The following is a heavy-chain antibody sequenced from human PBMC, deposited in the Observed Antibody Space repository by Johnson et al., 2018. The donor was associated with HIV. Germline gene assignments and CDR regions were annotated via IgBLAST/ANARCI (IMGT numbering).Heavy chain of an antibody. CDR2: TSFDERGK. CDR3: ARDGAIAGAATEALDL. CDR1: GFTFNRYG. J-gene: IGHJ3*01. D-gene: IGHD1-26*01. Sequence: QVQLVESGGGVVQPGRSLRLACVASGFTFNRYGLHWVRQAPGKGLEWVATTSFDERGKHYTDSVKGRFTISRDNSKNALYLQLNSLRPEDTDVYYRARDGAIAGAATEALDLWGQGTMVIVS. V-gene: IGHV3-30*04.